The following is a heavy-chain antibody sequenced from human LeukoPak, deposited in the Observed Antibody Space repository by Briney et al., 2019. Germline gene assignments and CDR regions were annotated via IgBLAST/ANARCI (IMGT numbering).Heavy chain of an antibody. V-gene: IGHV3-48*03. D-gene: IGHD3-16*01. CDR1: GFTFSSYE. Sequence: PGGSLRLSCVISGFTFSSYEMNWVRQAPGKGLEWVSYISSSGDTIYYADSVKGRFTISRDNAKNSLYLQMNSLRAEDTAVYYCARGRTYYDYVWGSSLDYWGQGTLVTVSS. J-gene: IGHJ4*02. CDR2: ISSSGDTI. CDR3: ARGRTYYDYVWGSSLDY.